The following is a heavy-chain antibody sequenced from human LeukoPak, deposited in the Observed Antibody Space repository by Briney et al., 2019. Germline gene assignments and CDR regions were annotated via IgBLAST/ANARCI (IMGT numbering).Heavy chain of an antibody. Sequence: SETLSLTCIVSGASISSSGYYWGWIRQPPGKGLEWIGGIYYTGTNHYNPSLKSRVSISVDTSKNQFSLNQNSVTAADTAFYYCTRGGPGGYWGQGTLVTVSS. CDR2: IYYTGTN. D-gene: IGHD4-23*01. V-gene: IGHV4-39*07. J-gene: IGHJ4*02. CDR1: GASISSSGYY. CDR3: TRGGPGGY.